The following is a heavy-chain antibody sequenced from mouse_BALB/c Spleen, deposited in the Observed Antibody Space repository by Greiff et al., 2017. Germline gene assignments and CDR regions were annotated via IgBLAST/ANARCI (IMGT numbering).Heavy chain of an antibody. CDR1: GYAFTNYL. D-gene: IGHD2-2*01. CDR2: INPGSGGT. V-gene: IGHV1-54*03. Sequence: VQRVESGAELVRPGTSVKVSCKASGYAFTNYLIEWVKQRPGQGLEWIGVINPGSGGTNYNEKFKGKATLTADKSSSTAYMQLSSLTSDDSAVYFCAREEGLRRAWFAYWGQGTLVTVSA. J-gene: IGHJ3*01. CDR3: AREEGLRRAWFAY.